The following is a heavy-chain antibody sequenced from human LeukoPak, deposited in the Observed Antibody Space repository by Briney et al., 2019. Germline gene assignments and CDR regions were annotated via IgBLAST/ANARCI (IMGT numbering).Heavy chain of an antibody. CDR2: MHSSGTT. CDR3: ARQAYGSGSYEPPFDH. D-gene: IGHD3-10*01. CDR1: GGSIINYY. V-gene: IGHV4-4*09. Sequence: SETLSLTCSVSGGSIINYYGSWIRQAPGKGLEWIGHMHSSGTTTYNPSLKSRVTISVDKSKNQFSLNLTPVTAADTAVVYCARQAYGSGSYEPPFDHWPQRLLVPVPS. J-gene: IGHJ4*02.